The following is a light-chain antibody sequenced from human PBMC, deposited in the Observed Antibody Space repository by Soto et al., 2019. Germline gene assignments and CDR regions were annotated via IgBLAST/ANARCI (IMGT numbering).Light chain of an antibody. CDR3: QTWGTGIV. CDR1: SGHSSFA. Sequence: QLVVTQSPSASASLGASVKLTCTLSSGHSSFAIAWHQQQPEKGPRYLMKINSDGSHTKGDGIPDRFSGSGSGAERYLTISSLQSEDEAEYYCQTWGTGIVFGGGTQLTVL. V-gene: IGLV4-69*01. CDR2: INSDGSH. J-gene: IGLJ2*01.